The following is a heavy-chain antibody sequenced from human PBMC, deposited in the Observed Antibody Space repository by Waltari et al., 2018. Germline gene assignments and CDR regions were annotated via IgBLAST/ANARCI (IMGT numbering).Heavy chain of an antibody. D-gene: IGHD1-26*01. J-gene: IGHJ4*02. Sequence: QVQLVQSGAEVKKPGSSVKVSCKASGGTFSSYAISWVQQAPGQGLEWMGGIIPIFGTANYAQKFQGRVTITADESTSTAYMELSSLRSEDTAVYYCAMEPMEWELLWPDYWGQGTLVTVSS. CDR2: IIPIFGTA. V-gene: IGHV1-69*13. CDR1: GGTFSSYA. CDR3: AMEPMEWELLWPDY.